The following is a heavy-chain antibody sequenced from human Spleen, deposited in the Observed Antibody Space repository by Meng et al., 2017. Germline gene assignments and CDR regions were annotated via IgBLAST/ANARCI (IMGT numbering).Heavy chain of an antibody. CDR1: GDSVASISAA. Sequence: QVHLHQSGPGLVKPSQTLSLTCAISGDSVASISAAWNWIRQSPSRGLEWLGRTYYRSKWFNDYALSVKSRVTVNPDTSKNQFSLQLNSVTPEDTAVYYCARGDGYIIDYWGQGTLVTVSS. CDR3: ARGDGYIIDY. D-gene: IGHD5-24*01. CDR2: TYYRSKWFN. J-gene: IGHJ4*02. V-gene: IGHV6-1*01.